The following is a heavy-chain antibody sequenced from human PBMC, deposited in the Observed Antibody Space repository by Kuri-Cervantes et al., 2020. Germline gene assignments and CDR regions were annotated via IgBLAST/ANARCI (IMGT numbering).Heavy chain of an antibody. CDR2: INHSGST. CDR1: GGSFSGYY. V-gene: IGHV4-34*01. D-gene: IGHD5-18*01. CDR3: ARGVGIQLWLH. J-gene: IGHJ4*02. Sequence: ESLKISCAVYGGSFSGYYWSWIRQPPGKGLEWIGEINHSGSTNYNPSLKSRVTISVDTSMNQFSLKLSSVTAADTAVYYCARGVGIQLWLHWGQGTLVTVSS.